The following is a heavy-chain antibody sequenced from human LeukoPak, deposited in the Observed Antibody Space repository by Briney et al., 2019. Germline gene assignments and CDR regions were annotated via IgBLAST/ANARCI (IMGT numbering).Heavy chain of an antibody. CDR3: ARDSNGGAFDY. V-gene: IGHV3-33*01. D-gene: IGHD3-22*01. Sequence: GGSLRLSCAASGFTFSSYGMHWVGQAPGKGLEWVAVIWYDGSNKYYADSVKGRFTISRDNSKNTLYLQMNSLRAEDTAVYYCARDSNGGAFDYWGQGTLVTVSS. J-gene: IGHJ4*02. CDR1: GFTFSSYG. CDR2: IWYDGSNK.